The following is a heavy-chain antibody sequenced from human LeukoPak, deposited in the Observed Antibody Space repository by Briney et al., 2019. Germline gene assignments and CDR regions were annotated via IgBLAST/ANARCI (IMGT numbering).Heavy chain of an antibody. CDR1: GGSFSGYY. CDR2: INHSGSA. D-gene: IGHD3-10*01. CDR3: ARNDMVRGVTKYDY. V-gene: IGHV4-34*01. J-gene: IGHJ4*02. Sequence: SETLSLTCAVYGGSFSGYYWSWIRQPPGKGLEWIGEINHSGSANYNPSLKSRVTISVDTSKNQFSLKLSSVTAADTAVYYCARNDMVRGVTKYDYWGQGTLVTVSS.